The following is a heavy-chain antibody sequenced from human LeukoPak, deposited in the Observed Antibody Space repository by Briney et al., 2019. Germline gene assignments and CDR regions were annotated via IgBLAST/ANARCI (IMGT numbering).Heavy chain of an antibody. CDR1: GLTVSSND. D-gene: IGHD1-14*01. J-gene: IGHJ3*01. CDR3: TKSGPPDPY. CDR2: IYSGGKT. V-gene: IGHV3-53*01. Sequence: GGSLRLSCAASGLTVSSNDMGWVRQAPGKGLERVSFIYSGGKTYYADSVKGRFTISRDNSKNTLYLQMNSLRAEDTAMYYCTKSGPPDPYWGQGTMVTVSS.